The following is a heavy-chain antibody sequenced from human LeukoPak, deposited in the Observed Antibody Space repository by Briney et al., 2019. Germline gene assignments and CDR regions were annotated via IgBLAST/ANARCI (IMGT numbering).Heavy chain of an antibody. CDR1: GFTSSSYS. V-gene: IGHV3-21*01. D-gene: IGHD1-26*01. CDR3: ARGSTMGATDAFDI. J-gene: IGHJ3*02. Sequence: GVSLRLSCAASGFTSSSYSMNWVRQAPGKGLEWVSSISSSSSYIYYADSVKGRFTISRDNAKNSLYLQMSSLRAEDTAVYYCARGSTMGATDAFDIWGQGTMVTVSS. CDR2: ISSSSSYI.